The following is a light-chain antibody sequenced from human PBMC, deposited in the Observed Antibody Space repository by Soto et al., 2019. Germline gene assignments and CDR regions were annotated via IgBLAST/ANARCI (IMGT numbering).Light chain of an antibody. Sequence: QSALTQPASVSGSPEQSITISCTGTSSDVGGYNYVSWYQQYPGKAPKLMIFEVSNRPSGVSNRFSGSKSGNTASLTISGLQAEDEADYYCSSYTRSSTWVFGGGTKLTVL. V-gene: IGLV2-14*01. CDR3: SSYTRSSTWV. J-gene: IGLJ3*02. CDR1: SSDVGGYNY. CDR2: EVS.